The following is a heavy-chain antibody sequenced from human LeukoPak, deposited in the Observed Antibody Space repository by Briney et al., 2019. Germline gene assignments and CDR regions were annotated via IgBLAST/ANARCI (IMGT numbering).Heavy chain of an antibody. CDR2: VYYSGST. V-gene: IGHV4-59*01. CDR1: GGSISNYY. D-gene: IGHD5-24*01. J-gene: IGHJ4*02. CDR3: ARERRDGYKVYFDY. Sequence: SETLSHTCTVSGGSISNYYWSWIRQPPGKGLEWIGYVYYSGSTNYNPSLKSRVTISVDTSKNQFSLRLSTVTAADTAVYYCARERRDGYKVYFDYWGQGTLVTVSS.